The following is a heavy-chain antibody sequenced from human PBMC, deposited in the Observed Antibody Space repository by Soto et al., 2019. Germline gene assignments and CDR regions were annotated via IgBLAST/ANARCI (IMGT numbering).Heavy chain of an antibody. D-gene: IGHD3-9*01. J-gene: IGHJ5*02. Sequence: EVQLLESGGGWVQPGGSLRLSCAASGFTFSSYAMSWVRHAPGKGLEWVSAISGSGGSTYYADSVKCRFTISRDNSKNSLYLQMNSLRAEDTAVYYCAKGYYDIWQRKSFDHWGQGTLVTVSS. CDR3: AKGYYDIWQRKSFDH. CDR1: GFTFSSYA. CDR2: ISGSGGST. V-gene: IGHV3-23*01.